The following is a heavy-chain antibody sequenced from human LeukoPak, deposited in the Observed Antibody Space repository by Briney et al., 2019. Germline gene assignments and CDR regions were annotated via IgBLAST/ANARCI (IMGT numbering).Heavy chain of an antibody. J-gene: IGHJ4*02. V-gene: IGHV1-8*01. CDR1: GFTFTSYD. CDR2: MNPNSGNT. CDR3: ARGRRLRLGELFFY. D-gene: IGHD3-16*01. Sequence: ASVKVSCKASGFTFTSYDINWVRQATGQGLEWMGWMNPNSGNTGYAQKFQGRVTMTRNNAISPAYLELSSLGSEDTDVYYYARGRRLRLGELFFYWGQGALVTVSS.